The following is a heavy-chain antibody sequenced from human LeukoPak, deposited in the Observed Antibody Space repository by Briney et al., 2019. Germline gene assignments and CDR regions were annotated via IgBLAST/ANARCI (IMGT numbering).Heavy chain of an antibody. D-gene: IGHD6-19*01. J-gene: IGHJ4*02. CDR3: ARRSGYSSGRPFDY. CDR1: GYSFPNYW. CDR2: IYPGDSDT. Sequence: GESLKISCKASGYSFPNYWIGWVRQMPGEGLEWMGFIYPGDSDTRYSPSFQGQVTISADKSISTAYLLWSSLKASDTAMYYCARRSGYSSGRPFDYWGQGTLVTVSS. V-gene: IGHV5-51*01.